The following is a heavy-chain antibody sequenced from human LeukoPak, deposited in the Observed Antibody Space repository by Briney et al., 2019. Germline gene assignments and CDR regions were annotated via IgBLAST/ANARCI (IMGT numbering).Heavy chain of an antibody. Sequence: GGSLRLSCAASGVTVSSNYMNWVRQAPGKGLEWVSVIYSGGSTYYADSVKGRFTISRDNSKNTLYLQMNSLRAEDTAVYYCARDGPSRDDGDYPWGQGTLVTVSS. CDR2: IYSGGST. D-gene: IGHD4-17*01. CDR3: ARDGPSRDDGDYP. CDR1: GVTVSSNY. J-gene: IGHJ5*02. V-gene: IGHV3-53*01.